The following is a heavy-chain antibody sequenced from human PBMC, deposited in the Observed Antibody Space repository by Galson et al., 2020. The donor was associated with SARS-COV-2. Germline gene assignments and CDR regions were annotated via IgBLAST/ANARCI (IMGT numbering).Heavy chain of an antibody. J-gene: IGHJ4*02. CDR3: ATEQLAEVGTLDY. Sequence: GESLKISCAASGFTFSSYGMHWVRQAPGKGLEWVAIIWYDGSNKYYADSVKGRFTISRDNSKNTLYLQMNSLRAEDTAVYYCATEQLAEVGTLDYWGQGTLVTVSS. D-gene: IGHD6-13*01. CDR2: IWYDGSNK. CDR1: GFTFSSYG. V-gene: IGHV3-33*01.